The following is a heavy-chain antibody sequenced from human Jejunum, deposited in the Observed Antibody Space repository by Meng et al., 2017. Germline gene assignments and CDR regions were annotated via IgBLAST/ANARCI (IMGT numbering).Heavy chain of an antibody. CDR2: IHQSGST. CDR3: ASLSSSWSGADY. D-gene: IGHD6-13*01. Sequence: QVQLQQWGAGLLKPSETLSLTCAIYGGSFNNYYWTWIRQPPGEGLEWIGEIHQSGSTNYHPSLKSRVTISVDSSRNQFFLDLSSVTAADTAVYYCASLSSSWSGADYWGQGTLVTVSS. CDR1: GGSFNNYY. J-gene: IGHJ4*02. V-gene: IGHV4-34*01.